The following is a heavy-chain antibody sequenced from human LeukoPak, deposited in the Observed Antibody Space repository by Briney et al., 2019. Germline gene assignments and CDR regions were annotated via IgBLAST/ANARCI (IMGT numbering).Heavy chain of an antibody. CDR2: INHSGST. Sequence: SETLSLTCAVYGGSFSGYYWSWIRQPPGKGLEWIGEINHSGSTNYNPSLKSRVTISVDRSKNQFSLKLSSVTAADTAVYYCARASLTITGFDYWGQGTLVTVSS. J-gene: IGHJ4*02. CDR1: GGSFSGYY. CDR3: ARASLTITGFDY. V-gene: IGHV4-34*01. D-gene: IGHD1-14*01.